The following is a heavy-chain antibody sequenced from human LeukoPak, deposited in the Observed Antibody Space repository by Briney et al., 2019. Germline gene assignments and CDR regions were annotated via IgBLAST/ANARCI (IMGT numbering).Heavy chain of an antibody. CDR1: GFSFSTYG. CDR3: AKAPFGSGSYYVNS. D-gene: IGHD3-10*01. CDR2: IRGAGDIT. V-gene: IGHV3-23*01. J-gene: IGHJ4*02. Sequence: PGGSLRLSCVASGFSFSTYGMSWVRQAPGKGLEWVSAIRGAGDITDYADSVKGRFTISRDNSKSMLYLQMSSLRAEDTAIYYCAKAPFGSGSYYVNSWGQGTLVTVSS.